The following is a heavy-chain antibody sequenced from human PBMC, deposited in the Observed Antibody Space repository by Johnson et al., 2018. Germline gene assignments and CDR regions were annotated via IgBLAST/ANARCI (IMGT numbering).Heavy chain of an antibody. D-gene: IGHD2-15*01. V-gene: IGHV3-21*01. CDR2: ISSSSSYI. J-gene: IGHJ3*02. CDR3: ARDRVDISPNYAFEI. Sequence: EVQLLESGGGLVKPGGSLRLSCAASGFTFSSYSMNWVRQAPGKGLEWVSSISSSSSYIYYADSVKGRFTISRDNAKNSLYLQMNSLRAEDTAVYYCARDRVDISPNYAFEIWGQGTMVTVSS. CDR1: GFTFSSYS.